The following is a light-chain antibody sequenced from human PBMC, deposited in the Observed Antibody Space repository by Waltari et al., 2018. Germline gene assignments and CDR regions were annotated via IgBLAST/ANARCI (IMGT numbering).Light chain of an antibody. CDR2: GAS. CDR1: QSVSSSY. J-gene: IGKJ1*01. Sequence: IVLTQSPGTLSLSPGERATLSCRARQSVSSSYLAWYQQKPGQAPSLLIYGASSMATGIPDRFSGSGSATDFTLTISRLEPEDFAVYYCQQYGSSPVAFGQGTKVEIK. CDR3: QQYGSSPVA. V-gene: IGKV3-20*01.